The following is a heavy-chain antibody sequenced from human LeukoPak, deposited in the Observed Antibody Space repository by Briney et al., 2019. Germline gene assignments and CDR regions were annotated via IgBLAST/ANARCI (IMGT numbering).Heavy chain of an antibody. CDR1: GFTFDDYA. CDR3: AREGSGSSYYMDV. Sequence: GGSLRLSCAASGFTFDDYAMHWVRQAPGKGLEWVSGISWNSGSIGYADSVKGRFTISRDNSKNTLYLQMNSLRAEDTAVYYCAREGSGSSYYMDVWGKGTTVTVSS. J-gene: IGHJ6*03. V-gene: IGHV3-9*01. CDR2: ISWNSGSI.